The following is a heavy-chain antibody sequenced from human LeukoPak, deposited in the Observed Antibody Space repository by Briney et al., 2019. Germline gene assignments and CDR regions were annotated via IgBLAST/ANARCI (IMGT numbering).Heavy chain of an antibody. CDR2: IIPIFGTA. Sequence: SVKVSCKASGGTFSSYAISWVRQAPGQGLEWMGGIIPIFGTANYAQKFQGRVTITADKSTSTAYMELSSLRSEDTAVYDCARVLGIAVAGTDWFDPWGQGTLVTVSS. D-gene: IGHD6-19*01. CDR3: ARVLGIAVAGTDWFDP. V-gene: IGHV1-69*06. J-gene: IGHJ5*02. CDR1: GGTFSSYA.